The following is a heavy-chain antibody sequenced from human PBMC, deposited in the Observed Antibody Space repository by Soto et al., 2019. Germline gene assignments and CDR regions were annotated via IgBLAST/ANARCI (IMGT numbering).Heavy chain of an antibody. Sequence: PXESLKISCKGSGYSFTSYLLSWVRQMPGKGLEWMGRIDPSDSYTNYRPSFQGHVTISADKSISTAYLQWSSLKASDTAMYYCARRVSKVENGDHWGQGTLVTVSS. CDR3: ARRVSKVENGDH. D-gene: IGHD2-2*01. CDR2: IDPSDSYT. V-gene: IGHV5-10-1*01. CDR1: GYSFTSYL. J-gene: IGHJ4*02.